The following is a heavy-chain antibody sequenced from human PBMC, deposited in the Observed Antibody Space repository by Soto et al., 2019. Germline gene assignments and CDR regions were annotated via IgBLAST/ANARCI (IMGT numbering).Heavy chain of an antibody. V-gene: IGHV4-31*03. Sequence: PSETLSLTCTVSGDSISSGPNYWSWIRQHPGKGLEWIGYIYYSGSTYYNPSLKSRVTISVDTSKNQFSLKLSSVTAADTAVYYCARDLRNYYDSSRAGAFDIWGQGTMVTVSS. CDR3: ARDLRNYYDSSRAGAFDI. J-gene: IGHJ3*02. D-gene: IGHD3-22*01. CDR2: IYYSGST. CDR1: GDSISSGPNY.